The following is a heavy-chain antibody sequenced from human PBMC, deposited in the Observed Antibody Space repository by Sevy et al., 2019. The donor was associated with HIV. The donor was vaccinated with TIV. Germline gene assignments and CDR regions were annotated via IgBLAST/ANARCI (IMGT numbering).Heavy chain of an antibody. CDR1: GFTLSNYW. J-gene: IGHJ4*02. V-gene: IGHV3-7*01. CDR2: INQDRSQK. Sequence: GGSLRLSCAASGFTLSNYWISWVRHAPGKGLEWVANINQDRSQKYSVDSVKGRFTVSRDTAKNSVFLLMNSLRVEDTGVYYCVRAIGAAASYWGQGTLVTVSS. CDR3: VRAIGAAASY. D-gene: IGHD6-25*01.